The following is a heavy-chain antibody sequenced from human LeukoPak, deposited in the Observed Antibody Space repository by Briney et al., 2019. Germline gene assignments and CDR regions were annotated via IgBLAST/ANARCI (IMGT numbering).Heavy chain of an antibody. J-gene: IGHJ6*02. CDR2: MNPNSGNT. CDR1: GYTFTSYD. V-gene: IGHV1-8*01. Sequence: ASVKVSCKASGYTFTSYDINWVRQASGQGLEWMGWMNPNSGNTGYTQKFRGRVTMTRNTSISTAYMELSSLRSEDTAVYYCARYVRLVARLYYYYGMDVWGQGTTVTVSS. CDR3: ARYVRLVARLYYYYGMDV. D-gene: IGHD2-15*01.